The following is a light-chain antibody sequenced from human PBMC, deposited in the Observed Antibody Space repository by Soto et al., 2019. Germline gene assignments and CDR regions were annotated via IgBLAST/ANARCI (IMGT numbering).Light chain of an antibody. J-gene: IGKJ5*01. CDR1: QRVYSN. V-gene: IGKV3-15*01. CDR3: QQYNNWPIT. Sequence: EILMTQSPDTLSVSPGESATLSCRASQRVYSNLAWYQQRPGQAPRLLIYGASTRATGVPARFSGSGSGTEFTLTISSLQSEDFALYYCQQYNNWPITFGQGTRLEIK. CDR2: GAS.